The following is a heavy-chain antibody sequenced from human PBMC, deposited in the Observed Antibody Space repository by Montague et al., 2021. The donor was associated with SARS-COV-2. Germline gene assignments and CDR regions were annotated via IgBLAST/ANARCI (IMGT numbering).Heavy chain of an antibody. CDR3: ARLGDGIVPSPILGLEPYYSFYYMDV. CDR1: GGSFSRYY. V-gene: IGHV4-34*01. J-gene: IGHJ6*03. Sequence: SETLSLTCAVSGGSFSRYYWSWIRQPPGKGLEWIGEISQSGNTKYNPSLQSRVSISLDTSRNQFSLKVSSVTAADTAIYYCARLGDGIVPSPILGLEPYYSFYYMDVWGKGTTVTVSS. CDR2: ISQSGNT. D-gene: IGHD2-2*02.